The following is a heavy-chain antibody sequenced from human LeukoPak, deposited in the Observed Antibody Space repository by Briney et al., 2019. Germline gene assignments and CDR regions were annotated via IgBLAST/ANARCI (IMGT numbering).Heavy chain of an antibody. CDR1: GYTFTDFY. CDR3: ATAGLMGPTYFGLFV. Sequence: ASVKVSCKASGYTFTDFYMHWVRQAPGKGLEWMGGFHREDGDKIYAQSFQGRFTLTKDTSADTAYMELSSLRSEDTAVYYCATAGLMGPTYFGLFVWRQGTTVTVSS. D-gene: IGHD2-8*01. CDR2: FHREDGDK. J-gene: IGHJ6*02. V-gene: IGHV1-24*01.